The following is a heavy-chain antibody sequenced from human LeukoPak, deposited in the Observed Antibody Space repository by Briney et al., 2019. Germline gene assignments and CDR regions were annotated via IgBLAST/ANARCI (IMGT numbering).Heavy chain of an antibody. CDR2: IITIFGTA. V-gene: IGHV1-69*01. D-gene: IGHD2-2*01. Sequence: SVKVSCTASGGTFSSYAISWVRQAPGQGLEWVGGIITIFGTANYAETFQGRVTITADESTSKVYMELNSLSAEDTAVYYCSRERRPPGYCSSTSCYAGGPRDYDNVMDIWGQGTTVTVSS. CDR3: SRERRPPGYCSSTSCYAGGPRDYDNVMDI. J-gene: IGHJ6*02. CDR1: GGTFSSYA.